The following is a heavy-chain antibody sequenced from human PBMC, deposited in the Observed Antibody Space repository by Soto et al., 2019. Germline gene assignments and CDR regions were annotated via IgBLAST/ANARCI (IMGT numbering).Heavy chain of an antibody. CDR2: ISSSSSYT. J-gene: IGHJ6*02. CDR1: GFTFSDYY. Sequence: GGSLRLSCAASGFTFSDYYMSWIRQAPGKGLEWVSYISSSSSYTNYADSVKGRFTISRDNAKNSLYLQMNSLRAEDTAVYYCARDVDYYGSGSYYNVKTYYYYGMDVWGQGTTVTVSS. CDR3: ARDVDYYGSGSYYNVKTYYYYGMDV. D-gene: IGHD3-10*01. V-gene: IGHV3-11*06.